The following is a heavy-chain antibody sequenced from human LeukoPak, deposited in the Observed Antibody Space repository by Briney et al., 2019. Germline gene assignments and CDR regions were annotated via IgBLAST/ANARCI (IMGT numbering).Heavy chain of an antibody. CDR3: AKAPNPYCGGDCYFDY. V-gene: IGHV3-23*01. Sequence: PGGTLRLSCAASGITFSSYGMSWVRQAPGKGLEWVSSISSTGGTTYYADSVEGRFTISRDNSKNTLYLQMNSLRAEDTALYYCAKAPNPYCGGDCYFDYWGQGTLVTVSS. D-gene: IGHD2-21*02. J-gene: IGHJ4*02. CDR2: ISSTGGTT. CDR1: GITFSSYG.